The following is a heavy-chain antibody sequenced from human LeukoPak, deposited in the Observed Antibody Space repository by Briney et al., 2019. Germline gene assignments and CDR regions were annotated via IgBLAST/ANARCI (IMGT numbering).Heavy chain of an antibody. Sequence: GGSLRLSCVASGFTFSTYGMSWVRQAPGKGLDWVSAISESGVGTYYADSVKGRFTISKDNSKNTLYLQMNSLRAEDTAVYYCAKGHTSGWYGPDYWGQGTLVTVSS. CDR2: ISESGVGT. J-gene: IGHJ4*02. CDR1: GFTFSTYG. D-gene: IGHD6-19*01. V-gene: IGHV3-23*01. CDR3: AKGHTSGWYGPDY.